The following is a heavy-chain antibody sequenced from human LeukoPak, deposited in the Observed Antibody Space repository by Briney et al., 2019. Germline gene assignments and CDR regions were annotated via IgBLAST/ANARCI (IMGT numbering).Heavy chain of an antibody. V-gene: IGHV4-59*01. CDR1: GGSFSGYY. J-gene: IGHJ4*02. CDR3: ARSYYYDSSGPFDY. CDR2: IYYSGST. D-gene: IGHD3-22*01. Sequence: PSETLSLTCAVYGGSFSGYYWSWIRQPPGKGLEWIGYIYYSGSTNYNPSLKSRVTISVDTSKNQFSLKLSSVTAADTAVYYCARSYYYDSSGPFDYWGQGTLVTVSS.